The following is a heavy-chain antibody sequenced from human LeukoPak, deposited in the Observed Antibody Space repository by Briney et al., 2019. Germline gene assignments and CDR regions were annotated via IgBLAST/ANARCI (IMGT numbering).Heavy chain of an antibody. D-gene: IGHD1-26*01. CDR2: IYYSGST. V-gene: IGHV4-59*11. CDR1: GGSISSHY. Sequence: SETLSLTCTVSGGSISSHYWSWIRQPPGKGLEWIGYIYYSGSTNYNPSLKSRVTISVDTSKNQFSLKLSSVTAADTAVYYCARVVTYYYYMDVWGKGTTATVSS. CDR3: ARVVTYYYYMDV. J-gene: IGHJ6*03.